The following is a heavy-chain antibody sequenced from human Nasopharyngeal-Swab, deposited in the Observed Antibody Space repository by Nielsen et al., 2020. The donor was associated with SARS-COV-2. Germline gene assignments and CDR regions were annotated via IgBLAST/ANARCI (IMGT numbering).Heavy chain of an antibody. D-gene: IGHD6-19*01. Sequence: SETLSLTCTVSGGSISSYYWSWIRQPPGKGLEWIGYIYYSGSTNYNPSLKSRVTISVDTSKNQFSLKLSSVTAADTAVYYCARGAPKWQWLPKRYYYMDVWGKGTTVTVSS. CDR2: IYYSGST. V-gene: IGHV4-59*01. J-gene: IGHJ6*03. CDR1: GGSISSYY. CDR3: ARGAPKWQWLPKRYYYMDV.